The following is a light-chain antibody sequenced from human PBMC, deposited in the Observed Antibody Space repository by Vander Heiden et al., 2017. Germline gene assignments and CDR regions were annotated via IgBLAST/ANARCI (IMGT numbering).Light chain of an antibody. CDR1: NIGSKS. V-gene: IGLV3-21*02. J-gene: IGLJ2*01. Sequence: SYVLTHPPSVSVAPGPTARTTCGGNNIGSKSVHWYQQKPGQAPVLVVYDDSGRPSGVPERFSGSNSGNTATLTISRVEDGDEADYYCQVWDSSSDHVVFGGGTKLTGL. CDR2: DDS. CDR3: QVWDSSSDHVV.